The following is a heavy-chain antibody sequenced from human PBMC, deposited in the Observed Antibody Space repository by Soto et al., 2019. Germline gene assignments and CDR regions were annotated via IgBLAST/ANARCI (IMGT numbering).Heavy chain of an antibody. J-gene: IGHJ4*02. V-gene: IGHV5-51*01. CDR2: IYPGDSDT. Sequence: WQSLKVSWKVAGERCTSFWSGWMSQMTGKGLEWMGIIYPGDSDTRYSPSFQGQVTISADKSISTAYLQWSSLKASDTAMYYCARHPKYSSGWSSFAYWGQGTLVTVSS. CDR3: ARHPKYSSGWSSFAY. D-gene: IGHD6-19*01. CDR1: GERCTSFW.